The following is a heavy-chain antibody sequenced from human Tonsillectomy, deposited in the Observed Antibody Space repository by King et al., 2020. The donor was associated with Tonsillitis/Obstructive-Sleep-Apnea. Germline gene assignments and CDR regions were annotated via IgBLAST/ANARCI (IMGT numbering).Heavy chain of an antibody. CDR1: GGSFSSYY. Sequence: QVQLQQCGAGLLKPSETLSLTCTVYGGSFSSYYWSWIRQPPGKGLEWIGHINHRGSTNHNASLKSRVTISVDTSKNQFSLRLSYVTAADTAVYYCATIYXYXSGXXYATVXYYMXVWGKXTTVTVS. V-gene: IGHV4-34*01. CDR2: INHRGST. CDR3: ATIYXYXSGXXYATVXYYMXV. J-gene: IGHJ6*03. D-gene: IGHD3-10*01.